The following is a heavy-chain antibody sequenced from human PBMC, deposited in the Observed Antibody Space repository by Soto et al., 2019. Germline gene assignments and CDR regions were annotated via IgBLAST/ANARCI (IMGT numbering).Heavy chain of an antibody. D-gene: IGHD3-22*01. CDR1: GYTFTSYG. CDR3: ARDDSPVLAYIAGPSAY. Sequence: QVQLVQSGAEVKKPGASVKVSCKASGYTFTSYGISWVRQAPGQGLEWMGWISAYNGNTNYAQKLQGRVTMHPDTSTSTAYMELRSLRSDDKAVYYCARDDSPVLAYIAGPSAYWGQGTLVTVS. CDR2: ISAYNGNT. V-gene: IGHV1-18*01. J-gene: IGHJ4*02.